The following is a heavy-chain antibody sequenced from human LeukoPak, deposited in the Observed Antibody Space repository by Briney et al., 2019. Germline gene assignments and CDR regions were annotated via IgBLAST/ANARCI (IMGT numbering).Heavy chain of an antibody. CDR1: GLSFSNYA. V-gene: IGHV3-23*01. CDR2: IGGTGGNI. Sequence: GGSLRLSCAASGLSFSNYAMYWVRHAQGKGLEWVAAIGGTGGNIFYRDSVKGRFTISRDNSKNTLYLHMNSLRADDTAMYYCVRDNYSYRLDVWGQGTLVTVSS. CDR3: VRDNYSYRLDV. J-gene: IGHJ4*02. D-gene: IGHD2-21*01.